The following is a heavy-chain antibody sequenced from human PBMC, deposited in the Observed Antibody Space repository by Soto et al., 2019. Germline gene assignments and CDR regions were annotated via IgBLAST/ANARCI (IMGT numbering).Heavy chain of an antibody. CDR2: IYYSGST. CDR1: GGYISSDNYY. Sequence: SETLSLTCTVSGGYISSDNYYWSWIRQHPGKGLEWIGYIYYSGSTYYNPSLKSRVTISVDTSKNQFSLKLSSVTAADTAVYYCARKATVTTCFDYWGQGTLVTVSS. CDR3: ARKATVTTCFDY. J-gene: IGHJ4*02. V-gene: IGHV4-31*03. D-gene: IGHD4-17*01.